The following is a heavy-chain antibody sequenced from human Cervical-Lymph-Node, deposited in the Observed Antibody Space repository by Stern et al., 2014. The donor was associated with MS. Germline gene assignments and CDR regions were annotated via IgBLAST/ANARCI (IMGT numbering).Heavy chain of an antibody. CDR3: ARHGSDYVWGSYRPYSSTVDS. CDR1: GGSISSRDYY. V-gene: IGHV4-39*01. J-gene: IGHJ4*02. CDR2: IYYSGSH. Sequence: QLQLQESGPGLVKPSETLSLTCTVSGGSISSRDYYWGWIRQPPGQGLEWIGGIYYSGSHYYSPSLKSRVPIPFPPSNNQFPLNRRSGTAADTAIYYCARHGSDYVWGSYRPYSSTVDSWGQGALVTVSS. D-gene: IGHD3-16*02.